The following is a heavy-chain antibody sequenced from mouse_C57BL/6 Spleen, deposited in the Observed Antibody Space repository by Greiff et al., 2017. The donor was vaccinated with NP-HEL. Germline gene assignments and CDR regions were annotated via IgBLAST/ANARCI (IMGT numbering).Heavy chain of an antibody. D-gene: IGHD1-1*01. CDR1: GFTFSSYG. CDR2: ISSGGSYT. Sequence: EVQRVESGGDLVKPGGSLKLSCAASGFTFSSYGMSWVRRTPDKRLEWVATISSGGSYTYYPDSVKGRFTISRDNAKNTLYLQMSSLKSEDTAMYYCARQGYGSRNDAMDYWGQGTSVTVSS. CDR3: ARQGYGSRNDAMDY. V-gene: IGHV5-6*01. J-gene: IGHJ4*01.